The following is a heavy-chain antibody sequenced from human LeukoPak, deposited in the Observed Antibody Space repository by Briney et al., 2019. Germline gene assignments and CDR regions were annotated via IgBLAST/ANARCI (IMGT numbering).Heavy chain of an antibody. CDR2: LNSDGSST. J-gene: IGHJ4*02. CDR1: GFTSSNYW. D-gene: IGHD3-16*01. CDR3: ARSRYDYIWGIDY. V-gene: IGHV3-74*01. Sequence: GGSLRLSCAASGFTSSNYWMHWVRQAPGKGLVWVSRLNSDGSSTNYADSVKGRFTISRDNAKNTLYLQMNSLRDEDTAVFYCARSRYDYIWGIDYWGQGTLVTISS.